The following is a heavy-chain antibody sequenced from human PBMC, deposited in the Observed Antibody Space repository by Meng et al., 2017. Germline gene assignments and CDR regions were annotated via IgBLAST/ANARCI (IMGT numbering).Heavy chain of an antibody. CDR3: ARDEDISAAGKLFGDY. V-gene: IGHV1-2*06. CDR2: IDPNSGVT. D-gene: IGHD6-13*01. J-gene: IGHJ4*02. Sequence: QVRLAQSWAEVKKPGASGKVSCNPSGYSFTAYYIHWLRQAPGQGLEWMGRIDPNSGVTEYAHKFHGRVTVTGDTSISTAYMELRRLTSDDTAVYYCARDEDISAAGKLFGDYWGQGTLVTVSS. CDR1: GYSFTAYY.